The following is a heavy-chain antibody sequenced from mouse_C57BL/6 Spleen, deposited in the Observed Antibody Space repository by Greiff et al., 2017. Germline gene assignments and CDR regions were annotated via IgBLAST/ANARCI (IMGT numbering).Heavy chain of an antibody. CDR3: ARGYYGSSYFDY. V-gene: IGHV3-1*01. Sequence: EVKLQESGPGMVKPSQSLSLTCTVTGYSITSGYDWHWIRHFPGNKLEWMGYISYSGSTNYNPSLKSRISITHDTSKNHFFLKLNSVTTEDTATYYCARGYYGSSYFDYWGQGTTLTVSS. CDR2: ISYSGST. CDR1: GYSITSGYD. J-gene: IGHJ2*01. D-gene: IGHD1-1*01.